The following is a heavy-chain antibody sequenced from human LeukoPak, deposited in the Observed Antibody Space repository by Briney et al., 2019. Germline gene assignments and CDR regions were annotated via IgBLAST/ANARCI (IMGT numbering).Heavy chain of an antibody. CDR3: ATLAGATTNWFDP. J-gene: IGHJ5*02. V-gene: IGHV1-69*02. D-gene: IGHD1-26*01. Sequence: SVKVSCKASGGTFSSYTISWVRQAPGQGLEWMGRIIPILGIANYAQKFQGRVTITADKSTSTAYMELSSLRSEDTAVYYCATLAGATTNWFDPWGQGTLVTVSS. CDR1: GGTFSSYT. CDR2: IIPILGIA.